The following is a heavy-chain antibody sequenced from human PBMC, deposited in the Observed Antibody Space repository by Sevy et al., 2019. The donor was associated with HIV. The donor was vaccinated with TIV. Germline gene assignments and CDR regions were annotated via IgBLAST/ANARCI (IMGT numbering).Heavy chain of an antibody. CDR2: ISGSSSAI. CDR3: VGRPYSSAYSWSYHFDY. Sequence: GGSLRLSCAASGFTFSDYYMSWIRQAPGKGVEWISYISGSSSAIVYADSVKGRFAISRNNAKNSLYLHMDNLRAEDTAVYFCVGRPYSSAYSWSYHFDYWGQGTLVTVSS. V-gene: IGHV3-11*01. D-gene: IGHD3-16*01. CDR1: GFTFSDYY. J-gene: IGHJ4*02.